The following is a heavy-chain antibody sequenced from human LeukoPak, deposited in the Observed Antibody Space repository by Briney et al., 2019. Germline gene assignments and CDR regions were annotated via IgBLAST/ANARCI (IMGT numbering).Heavy chain of an antibody. CDR1: GYTFTSYY. V-gene: IGHV1-46*01. D-gene: IGHD1-26*01. J-gene: IGHJ4*02. Sequence: WASVKVSCKASGYTFTSYYMHWVRQAPGQGLEWMGIINLSGGSTSYAQKFQGRVTMARDTSTSTVYMELSSLRSEDTAVYYCARKEPAPYFDYWGQGTLVTVSS. CDR2: INLSGGST. CDR3: ARKEPAPYFDY.